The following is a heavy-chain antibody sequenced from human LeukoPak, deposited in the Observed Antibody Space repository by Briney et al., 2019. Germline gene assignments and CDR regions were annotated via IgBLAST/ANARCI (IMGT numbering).Heavy chain of an antibody. CDR2: IRYDGSNK. CDR3: AKAPRITMIVVVITPYYMDV. Sequence: GGSLRLSCAASGFSFSSYGMHWVRQAPGKGLEWVAFIRYDGSNKYYADSVKGRFTISRDNSKNTLYLQMNSLRAEDTAVYYCAKAPRITMIVVVITPYYMDVWGKGTTVTVSS. J-gene: IGHJ6*03. V-gene: IGHV3-30*02. CDR1: GFSFSSYG. D-gene: IGHD3-22*01.